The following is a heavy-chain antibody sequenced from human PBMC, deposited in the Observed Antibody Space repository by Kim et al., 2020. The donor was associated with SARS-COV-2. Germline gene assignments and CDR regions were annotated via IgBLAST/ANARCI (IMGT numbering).Heavy chain of an antibody. CDR3: ARDLRLGGTPWYYFDY. J-gene: IGHJ4*02. Sequence: GGSLRLSCAASGFTFSSYGMHWVRQAPGKGLEWVAVIWYDGSNKYYADSVKGRFTISRDNSKNTLYLQMNSLRAEDTAVYYCARDLRLGGTPWYYFDYWGQGTLVTVSS. D-gene: IGHD2-15*01. V-gene: IGHV3-33*01. CDR2: IWYDGSNK. CDR1: GFTFSSYG.